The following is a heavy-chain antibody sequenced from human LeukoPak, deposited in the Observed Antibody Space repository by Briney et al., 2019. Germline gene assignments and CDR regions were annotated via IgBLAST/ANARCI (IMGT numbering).Heavy chain of an antibody. CDR2: IIPIFGTA. J-gene: IGHJ5*02. V-gene: IGHV1-69*05. Sequence: SVKVSCKASGGTFSSYAISWVRQAPGQGLEWMGGIIPIFGTANYAQKFQGRVTITTDESTSTAYMELSSLRSEDTAVYYCARETRTCSSTSCYSFWFDPWGQGTLVTVSS. CDR3: ARETRTCSSTSCYSFWFDP. CDR1: GGTFSSYA. D-gene: IGHD2-2*01.